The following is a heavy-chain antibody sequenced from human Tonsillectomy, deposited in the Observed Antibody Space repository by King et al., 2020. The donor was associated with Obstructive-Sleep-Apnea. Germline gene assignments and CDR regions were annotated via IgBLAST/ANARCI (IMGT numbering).Heavy chain of an antibody. Sequence: QLVQSGAEVKKPGESLKISCKGSGYSFTSYWIGWVRQMPGKGLEWMGIIYPGDSDTRYSPSFQVQVTISADKSISTAYLQWSSLKASDTAMYYCSRGDYYDSSGYPQPFDYWGQGTLVTVSS. CDR2: IYPGDSDT. CDR1: GYSFTSYW. D-gene: IGHD3-22*01. J-gene: IGHJ4*02. CDR3: SRGDYYDSSGYPQPFDY. V-gene: IGHV5-51*01.